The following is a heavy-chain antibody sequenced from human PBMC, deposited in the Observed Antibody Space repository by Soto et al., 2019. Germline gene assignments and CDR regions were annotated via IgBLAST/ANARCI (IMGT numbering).Heavy chain of an antibody. CDR3: ARDLVGSGGSRSKSSFDY. V-gene: IGHV1-18*01. D-gene: IGHD2-15*01. J-gene: IGHJ4*02. Sequence: VSVKVSCKASGYTFTSYGISWVRQAPGQGLEWMGWISAYNGNTNYAQKLQGRVTMTTDTSTSTAYMELRSLRSDDTAVYYCARDLVGSGGSRSKSSFDYWGQGTLVTVSS. CDR2: ISAYNGNT. CDR1: GYTFTSYG.